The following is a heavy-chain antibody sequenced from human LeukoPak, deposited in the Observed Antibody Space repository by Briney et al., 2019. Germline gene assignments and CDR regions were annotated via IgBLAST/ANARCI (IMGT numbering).Heavy chain of an antibody. V-gene: IGHV3-20*04. Sequence: PGGSLRLSCAASGFTFDDYGMSWVRQAPGKGLEWVSGINWNGGSTGYADSVKGRFTISRDNAKNSLYLQMNSLRAEDTAVYYCAVGYLTGFTSDVWGKGTTVTISS. CDR3: AVGYLTGFTSDV. D-gene: IGHD3-9*01. J-gene: IGHJ6*04. CDR2: INWNGGST. CDR1: GFTFDDYG.